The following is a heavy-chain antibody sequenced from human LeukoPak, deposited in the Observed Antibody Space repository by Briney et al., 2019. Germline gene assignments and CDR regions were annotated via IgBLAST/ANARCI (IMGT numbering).Heavy chain of an antibody. CDR1: GYTFTSYG. J-gene: IGHJ5*02. Sequence: ASVKVSCKDSGYTFTSYGISWVRQAPGQGFEWMGWISAYDGDTNYAQELQGRLTMTTDTSTSTAYMELRSLRSDDTAVYYCARDYHYFDSSDWEDCFDPWGQGTLVAVSS. CDR3: ARDYHYFDSSDWEDCFDP. D-gene: IGHD3-22*01. CDR2: ISAYDGDT. V-gene: IGHV1-18*01.